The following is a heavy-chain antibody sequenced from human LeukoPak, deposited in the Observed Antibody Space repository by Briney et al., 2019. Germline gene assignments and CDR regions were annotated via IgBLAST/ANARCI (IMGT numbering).Heavy chain of an antibody. CDR2: IYYSGST. D-gene: IGHD3-10*01. J-gene: IGHJ5*02. CDR1: GGSISSSSYY. V-gene: IGHV4-39*01. Sequence: SETLSLTCAVSGGSISSSSYYWGWIRQPPGKGLEWIATIYYSGSTYYNPSLKSRVTISVDTSKNQFSLKLSSVTAADTAVYYCARHDSYGSVNWFDPWGQGTLVTVSS. CDR3: ARHDSYGSVNWFDP.